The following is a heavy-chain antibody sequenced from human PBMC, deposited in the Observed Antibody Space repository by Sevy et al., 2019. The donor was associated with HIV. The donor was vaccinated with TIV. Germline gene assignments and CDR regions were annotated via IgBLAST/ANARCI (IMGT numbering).Heavy chain of an antibody. Sequence: LSLTCAASGFTFSSYGMHWVRQAPGKGLEWMATIWYDGSKKYYGDSVKGRFTISRDNSKNTLHLQMNSLTAEDTAVYYCAREGVPAAIGFDYWGQGTLVTVSS. J-gene: IGHJ4*02. CDR1: GFTFSSYG. D-gene: IGHD2-2*01. CDR2: IWYDGSKK. CDR3: AREGVPAAIGFDY. V-gene: IGHV3-33*01.